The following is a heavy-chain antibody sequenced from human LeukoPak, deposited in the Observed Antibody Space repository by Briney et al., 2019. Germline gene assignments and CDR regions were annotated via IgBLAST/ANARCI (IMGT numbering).Heavy chain of an antibody. Sequence: GGSLRLSCAASGLTFSNAWMSWVRKAPGKGLEWVARTKSKSDGGKTDYAAPVKGRFTISRDDSKNTQYLQMNSLKTEDTAVYYCTTDPGGYRRGYWGQGTLVTVSS. CDR2: TKSKSDGGKT. J-gene: IGHJ4*02. V-gene: IGHV3-15*01. CDR1: GLTFSNAW. CDR3: TTDPGGYRRGY. D-gene: IGHD5-18*01.